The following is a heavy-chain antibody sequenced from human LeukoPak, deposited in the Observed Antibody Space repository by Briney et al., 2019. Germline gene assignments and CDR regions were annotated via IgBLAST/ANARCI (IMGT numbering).Heavy chain of an antibody. J-gene: IGHJ6*04. D-gene: IGHD6-13*01. CDR3: AIRIPGIAAAGECGMDV. CDR2: IIPIFSTT. V-gene: IGHV1-69*01. Sequence: ASVKVSCEASGDTFSGYAINWVRQAPGQGREWMGGIIPIFSTTNYAQKFQGRVTMTADESTSTAYMELSSLKSEDTSVYYCAIRIPGIAAAGECGMDVMGEGSTVTVSS. CDR1: GDTFSGYA.